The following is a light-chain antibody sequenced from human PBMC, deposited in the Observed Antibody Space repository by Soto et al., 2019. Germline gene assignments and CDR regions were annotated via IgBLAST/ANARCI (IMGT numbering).Light chain of an antibody. CDR1: QSVSSSY. CDR2: GAS. Sequence: EIVLTQSPGTLSLSPGERATLSCRASQSVSSSYLGWYQQKPGQAPRLLIYGASSRATGIPDRFSGSGSGTDFTLTISRLEPEDLAVYYCQQYGSSPMYTFGQGTTLEIK. CDR3: QQYGSSPMYT. J-gene: IGKJ2*01. V-gene: IGKV3-20*01.